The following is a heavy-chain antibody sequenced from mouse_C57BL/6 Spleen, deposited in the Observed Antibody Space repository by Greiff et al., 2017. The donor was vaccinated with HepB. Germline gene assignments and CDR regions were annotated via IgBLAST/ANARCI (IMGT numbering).Heavy chain of an antibody. Sequence: EVKLMESGGGLVKPGGSLKLSCAASGFTFTSYAMSWVRQTPEKRLEWVATISDGGSYTYYPDNVKGRFTISRDNAKNNLYLQISHLKSEDTAMYYGAREYYGSSYGYFDVWGTGTTVTVSS. CDR3: AREYYGSSYGYFDV. D-gene: IGHD1-1*01. CDR1: GFTFTSYA. CDR2: ISDGGSYT. J-gene: IGHJ1*03. V-gene: IGHV5-4*01.